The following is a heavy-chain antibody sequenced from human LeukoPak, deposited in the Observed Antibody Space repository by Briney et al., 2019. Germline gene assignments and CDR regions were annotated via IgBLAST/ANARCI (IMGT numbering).Heavy chain of an antibody. Sequence: SQTLSLTCTVSGGSISSGDYYRSWIRQPPGKGLEWIGYIYYSGSTYYNPSLKSRVTISVDTSKNQFSLKLSSVTAADTAVYYCARAPELGGYYFDYWGQGTLVTVSS. CDR2: IYYSGST. D-gene: IGHD7-27*01. CDR1: GGSISSGDYY. V-gene: IGHV4-30-4*08. J-gene: IGHJ4*02. CDR3: ARAPELGGYYFDY.